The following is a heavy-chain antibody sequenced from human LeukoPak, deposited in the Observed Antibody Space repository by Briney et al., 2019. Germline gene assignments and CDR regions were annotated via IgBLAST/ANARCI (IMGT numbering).Heavy chain of an antibody. CDR2: IKQSENT. CDR3: AREGLRKAYNPLGY. CDR1: GGSFSAYY. J-gene: IGHJ4*02. D-gene: IGHD5-24*01. V-gene: IGHV4-34*01. Sequence: SETLSLTCAVYGGSFSAYYWTWLRQPPGKGLEWIGEIKQSENTNYNPSLKSRVTISIDPSKNQISLKLNSVTAADTAVYFCAREGLRKAYNPLGYWGQGTLVTVSS.